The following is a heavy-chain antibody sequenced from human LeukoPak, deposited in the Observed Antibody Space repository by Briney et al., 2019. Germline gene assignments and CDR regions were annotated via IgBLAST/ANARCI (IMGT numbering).Heavy chain of an antibody. V-gene: IGHV1-46*01. J-gene: IGHJ4*02. D-gene: IGHD1-26*01. CDR1: GYTFTRYY. CDR2: INPSGGGT. Sequence: ASVKVPCKASGYTFTRYYIHWVRQAPGQGLEWMGIINPSGGGTNYAQKFQDRVTMTRDMSTSTVYMELSSLRSEGTATYYCARDHGSGSYHGMGYWGQGTRVTVSS. CDR3: ARDHGSGSYHGMGY.